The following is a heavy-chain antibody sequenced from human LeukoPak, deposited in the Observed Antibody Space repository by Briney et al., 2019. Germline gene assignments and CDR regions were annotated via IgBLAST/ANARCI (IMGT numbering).Heavy chain of an antibody. CDR3: ARVASSSWYEGDY. CDR1: GFTFSDYY. J-gene: IGHJ4*02. CDR2: ISSSGSTI. V-gene: IGHV3-11*01. D-gene: IGHD6-13*01. Sequence: GGSLRLSCAASGFTFSDYYMSWIRQAPGKGLEWVSYISSSGSTIYYADSVKGRFTISRDNAKNSLYPQMNSLRAEDTAVYYCARVASSSWYEGDYWGQGTLVTVSS.